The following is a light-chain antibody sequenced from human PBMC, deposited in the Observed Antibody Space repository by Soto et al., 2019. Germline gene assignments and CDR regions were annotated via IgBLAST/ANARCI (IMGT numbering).Light chain of an antibody. V-gene: IGKV4-1*01. CDR2: WAS. CDR3: QQYYSTPS. CDR1: HIVLYSSKNRNH. J-gene: IGKJ5*01. Sequence: DLFLTPSPYPLSVPLGERATINCKSSHIVLYSSKNRNHLAWYQQRPGQPPKVLIYWASTRESGVPDRFSGSGSGTDFTLTISSLRAEDVAVYYCQQYYSTPSFGGGTRLAI.